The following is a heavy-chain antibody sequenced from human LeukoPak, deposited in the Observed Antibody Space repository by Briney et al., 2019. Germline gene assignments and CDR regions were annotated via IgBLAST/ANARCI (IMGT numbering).Heavy chain of an antibody. CDR2: TYYRSKWYN. D-gene: IGHD6-13*01. Sequence: SQTLSLTCAISGDSVSSNSAAWNWIRQSPSRGLEWLGRTYYRSKWYNDYAVSVKSRITINPDTSKNQFSLQLNSVTPEDTAVYYCAREGRQLVNWSPTYYYYGMDVWGKGTTVTVSS. V-gene: IGHV6-1*01. CDR3: AREGRQLVNWSPTYYYYGMDV. CDR1: GDSVSSNSAA. J-gene: IGHJ6*04.